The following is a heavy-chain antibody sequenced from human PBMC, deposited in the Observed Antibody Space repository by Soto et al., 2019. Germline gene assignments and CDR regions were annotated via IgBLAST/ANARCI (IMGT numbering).Heavy chain of an antibody. CDR1: GFTVSSCE. J-gene: IGHJ6*02. CDR2: INTGGVTF. CDR3: TRDKGDKVAYGMDV. V-gene: IGHV3-48*03. Sequence: GGSLRLSCTASGFTVSSCEMNWVRQAPGKGLEWVSYINTGGVTFYTDSVKGRFTISRDNAQNSLLLQMNRLRAEDTAVYYCTRDKGDKVAYGMDVWGQGTTVTVSS. D-gene: IGHD3-16*01.